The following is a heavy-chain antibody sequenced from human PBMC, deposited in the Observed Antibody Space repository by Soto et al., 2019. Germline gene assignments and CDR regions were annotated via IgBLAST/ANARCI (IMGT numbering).Heavy chain of an antibody. J-gene: IGHJ6*02. V-gene: IGHV1-69*12. CDR2: IIPTFPTP. CDR3: ARDKDRLQVGGNYYYAMDV. CDR1: GGTFGNSA. D-gene: IGHD6-25*01. Sequence: QVQLVQSGAEVKKPGSSVTVSCKASGGTFGNSAISWVRQDPGQGLEWMGGIIPTFPTPDYAQKFQGRVTMTADEATSTAYMELTSLRSEDTAVYYGARDKDRLQVGGNYYYAMDVWGQGTTVTVSS.